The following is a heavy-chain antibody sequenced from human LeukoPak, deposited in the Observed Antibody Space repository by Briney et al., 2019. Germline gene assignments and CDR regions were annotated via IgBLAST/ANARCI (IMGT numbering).Heavy chain of an antibody. J-gene: IGHJ4*02. V-gene: IGHV4-39*02. CDR1: GGSISSSSYY. D-gene: IGHD3-22*01. CDR3: ARDGPTYYYDNSGHYYDY. Sequence: SETLSLTCSVSGGSISSSSYYWGWIRQPPGKGLEWIGDVYYSGSTYYNPSLKSRVTISVDTSENQSSLKLSSVTAADTAVYYCARDGPTYYYDNSGHYYDYWGQGTLVTVSP. CDR2: VYYSGST.